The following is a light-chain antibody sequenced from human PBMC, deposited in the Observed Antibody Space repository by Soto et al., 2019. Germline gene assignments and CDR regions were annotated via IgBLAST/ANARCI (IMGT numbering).Light chain of an antibody. CDR3: SSYRKPNTLEV. V-gene: IGLV2-14*01. CDR1: TSDVGDYNY. J-gene: IGLJ2*01. Sequence: QSALTQPASVSGSPGQSITISCTGTTSDVGDYNYVSWYQQHPGKAPKLMIYDVRNRPSGVSNRFSGYKSGNTASLTISGLQADNEADYYCSSYRKPNTLEVFGGGNKVNVL. CDR2: DVR.